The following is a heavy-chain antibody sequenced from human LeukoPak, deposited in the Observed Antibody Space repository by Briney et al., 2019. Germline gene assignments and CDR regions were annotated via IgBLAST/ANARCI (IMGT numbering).Heavy chain of an antibody. Sequence: SETLSLTCTVSGGSISSYYWSWVRHPSGKGLEWIGYINYSGRTDYNPSLKSRVTMSVDTAKNQISLKLSSVTAADTAVYYCAREATVFGPRDYWGQGTLVTVSS. V-gene: IGHV4-59*01. CDR3: AREATVFGPRDY. D-gene: IGHD3-3*01. J-gene: IGHJ4*02. CDR2: INYSGRT. CDR1: GGSISSYY.